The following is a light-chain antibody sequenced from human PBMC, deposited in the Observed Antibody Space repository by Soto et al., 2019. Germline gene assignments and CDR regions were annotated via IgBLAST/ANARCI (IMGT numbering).Light chain of an antibody. V-gene: IGKV3-20*01. CDR2: GAS. CDR1: QSVSSTY. J-gene: IGKJ5*01. Sequence: EIVLTQYPGTLSLSTGERATLSCRASQSVSSTYLAWYQQKPGQPPRLLIYGASTRATGIPDRFSGSGSGTDFTLTITRLEPEDFAVYYCQQYGSSPPVTFGQGTRLEI. CDR3: QQYGSSPPVT.